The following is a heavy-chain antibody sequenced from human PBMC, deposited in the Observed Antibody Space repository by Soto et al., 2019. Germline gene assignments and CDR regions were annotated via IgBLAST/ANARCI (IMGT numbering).Heavy chain of an antibody. D-gene: IGHD2-15*01. CDR2: ISYDGSNK. Sequence: ESGGGVVQPGRSLRLSCAASGFTFSSYAMHWVRQAPGKGLEWVAVISYDGSNKYYADSVKGRFTISRDNSKNTLYLQMNSLRAEDTAVYYCARSGGSCYGREGCDFDYWGQGTLVTVSS. J-gene: IGHJ4*02. CDR3: ARSGGSCYGREGCDFDY. V-gene: IGHV3-30-3*01. CDR1: GFTFSSYA.